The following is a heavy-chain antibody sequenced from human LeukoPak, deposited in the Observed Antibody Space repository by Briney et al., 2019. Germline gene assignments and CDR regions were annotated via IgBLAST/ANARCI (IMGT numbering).Heavy chain of an antibody. Sequence: SQTLSLTCTVSGGSISSGSYYWSWIRQPAGKGLEWIGEINHSGSTNYNPSLKSRVTISVDTSKNQFSLKLSSVTAADTAVYYCARGYSSGYYRYWGQGTLVTVSS. CDR2: INHSGST. CDR1: GGSISSGSYY. CDR3: ARGYSSGYYRY. V-gene: IGHV4-61*09. D-gene: IGHD3-22*01. J-gene: IGHJ4*02.